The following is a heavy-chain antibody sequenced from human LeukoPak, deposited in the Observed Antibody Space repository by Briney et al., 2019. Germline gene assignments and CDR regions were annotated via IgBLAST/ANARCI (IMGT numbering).Heavy chain of an antibody. J-gene: IGHJ5*02. CDR3: ARVTTVTDSFDP. D-gene: IGHD4-11*01. Sequence: ASVKVSCKASGYTFTSYGISWVRQAPGQGLEWMGWISAYNGNTNYAQKLQGRVAMTTDTSTSTAYMELRSLRSDDTAVYYCARVTTVTDSFDPWGQGTLVTVSS. CDR2: ISAYNGNT. V-gene: IGHV1-18*01. CDR1: GYTFTSYG.